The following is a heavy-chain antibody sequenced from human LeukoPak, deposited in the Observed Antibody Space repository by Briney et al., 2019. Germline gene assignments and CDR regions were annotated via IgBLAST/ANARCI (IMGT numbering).Heavy chain of an antibody. J-gene: IGHJ4*02. CDR1: GFTFDDYA. Sequence: GGSLRLSCAASGFTFDDYAMHWVRQAPGKGLEWVSGISWNSGSIGYADSVKGRFTISRDNAKNSLYLQMNSLRAEDMALYYCAKDFGPTMVRGVILYYWGQGTPVTVSS. CDR3: AKDFGPTMVRGVILYY. D-gene: IGHD3-10*01. CDR2: ISWNSGSI. V-gene: IGHV3-9*03.